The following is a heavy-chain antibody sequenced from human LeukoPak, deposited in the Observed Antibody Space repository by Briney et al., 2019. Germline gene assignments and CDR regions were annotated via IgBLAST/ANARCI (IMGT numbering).Heavy chain of an antibody. Sequence: SSETLSLTCTVSGGSISSGNYYWTWIRQHPGKGLEWIGYISYSGSTYYNPSLKSRVTLSVDTSENQFSLKLSSVTAADTAVYYCARDRYDSYPMDVWGQGTTVTVSS. V-gene: IGHV4-31*03. CDR2: ISYSGST. J-gene: IGHJ6*02. CDR1: GGSISSGNYY. D-gene: IGHD3-3*01. CDR3: ARDRYDSYPMDV.